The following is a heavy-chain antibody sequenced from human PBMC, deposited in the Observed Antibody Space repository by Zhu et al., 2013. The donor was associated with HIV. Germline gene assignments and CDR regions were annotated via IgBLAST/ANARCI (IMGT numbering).Heavy chain of an antibody. V-gene: IGHV4-4*02. CDR1: GASISNSIW. CDR3: ARDNAGYCSGGSCFIENNWFDP. J-gene: IGHJ5*02. D-gene: IGHD2-15*01. CDR2: IHHSGST. Sequence: QVQLQESGPGLVKPSGTLSLTCAVSGASISNSIWWSWVRQPPGKGLEWIGEIHHSGSTNFNPSLKGRLTLSVDKSKNQFSLKLSSVTAADTAVYYCARDNAGYCSGGSCFIENNWFDPWGPGNPGHRLL.